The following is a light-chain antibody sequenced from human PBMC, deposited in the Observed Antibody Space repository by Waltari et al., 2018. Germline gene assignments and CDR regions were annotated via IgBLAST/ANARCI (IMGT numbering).Light chain of an antibody. CDR2: GAS. V-gene: IGKV3-20*01. CDR1: QTIPYTT. J-gene: IGKJ1*01. CDR3: QHYGTSSWT. Sequence: EIVLTQSPGTLYLSPGDRATLSCRSSQTIPYTTLAWYQQKPGQGPRPLIYGASNRPTGVPSRFSGSGSGQDFTLAISRLEPDDFAVYYCQHYGTSSWTFGQGTKVEVK.